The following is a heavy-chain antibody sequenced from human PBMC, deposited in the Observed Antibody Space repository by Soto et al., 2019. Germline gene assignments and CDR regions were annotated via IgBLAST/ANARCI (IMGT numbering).Heavy chain of an antibody. CDR3: ARATPYVTYYDFWSGYSWIWFDP. CDR2: INHSGST. J-gene: IGHJ5*02. Sequence: SETLSLTCAVYGGSFSGYYWSWIRQPPGKGLEWIGEINHSGSTNCNPSLKSRVTISVDTSKNQFSLKLSSVTAADTAVYYCARATPYVTYYDFWSGYSWIWFDPWGQGTLVTVS. CDR1: GGSFSGYY. D-gene: IGHD3-3*01. V-gene: IGHV4-34*01.